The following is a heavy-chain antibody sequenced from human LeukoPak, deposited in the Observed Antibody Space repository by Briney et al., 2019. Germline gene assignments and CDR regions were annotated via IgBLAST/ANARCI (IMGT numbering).Heavy chain of an antibody. CDR1: GYSISSGYY. V-gene: IGHV4-38-2*02. D-gene: IGHD6-6*01. J-gene: IGHJ4*02. Sequence: SETLSLTCTVSGYSISSGYYWGWIRQPPGKGLEWIGSIYHSGSTYCNPSLKSRVTISVDTSKNKFSLKLSSVTAADTAVYYCNLYSSAARHFDYWGQGTLVTVSS. CDR2: IYHSGST. CDR3: NLYSSAARHFDY.